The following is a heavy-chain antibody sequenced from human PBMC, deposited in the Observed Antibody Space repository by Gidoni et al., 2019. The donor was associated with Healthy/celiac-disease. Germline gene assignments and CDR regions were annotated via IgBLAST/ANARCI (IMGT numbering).Heavy chain of an antibody. CDR2: IYHSGST. V-gene: IGHV4-38-2*02. J-gene: IGHJ5*02. CDR1: GYSISSGYY. D-gene: IGHD4-4*01. CDR3: ARDRPEVRQGSWFDP. Sequence: QVQLLESGPGLLKPSATLSLTCPVSGYSISSGYYWGWIRPPPGKGLEWIGSIYHSGSTYYNPSIKSRVTISVDTSKNQFAMKLSYVTAAEAAVDYGARDRPEVRQGSWFDPWGQGTLVTVSS.